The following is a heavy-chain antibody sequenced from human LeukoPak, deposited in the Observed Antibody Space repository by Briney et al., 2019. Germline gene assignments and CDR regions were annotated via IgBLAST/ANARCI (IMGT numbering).Heavy chain of an antibody. CDR3: AREGGAYCSSTSCSFEKYNWFDP. J-gene: IGHJ5*02. Sequence: ASVKVSCKASGYTFTGYYMHWVQQAPGQGLEWMGRINPNSGGTNYAQKFQGRVTMTRDTSISTAYMELSRLRSDDTAVYYCAREGGAYCSSTSCSFEKYNWFDPWGQGTLVTVSS. V-gene: IGHV1-2*06. CDR2: INPNSGGT. D-gene: IGHD2-2*01. CDR1: GYTFTGYY.